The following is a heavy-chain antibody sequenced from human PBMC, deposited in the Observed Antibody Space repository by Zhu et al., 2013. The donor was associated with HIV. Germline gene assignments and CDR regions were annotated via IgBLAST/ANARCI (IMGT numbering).Heavy chain of an antibody. CDR3: ARERARGYSYGYPWSPNDY. D-gene: IGHD5-18*01. CDR1: GYTFTSYY. V-gene: IGHV1-46*03. Sequence: QVQLVQSEAEVKKPGASVKVSCKASGYTFTSYYMHWVRQAPGQGLEWMGIINPSGGSTSYAQKFQGRVTMTRDTSTSTVYMELSSLRSEDTAVYYCARERARGYSYGYPWSPNDYWGQGTLVTVSS. CDR2: INPSGGST. J-gene: IGHJ4*02.